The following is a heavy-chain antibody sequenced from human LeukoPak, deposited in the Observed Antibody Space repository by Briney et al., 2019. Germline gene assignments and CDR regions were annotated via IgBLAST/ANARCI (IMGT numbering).Heavy chain of an antibody. J-gene: IGHJ4*02. CDR1: GDSISSSSYY. Sequence: PSETLSLTCTVSGDSISSSSYYWGWIRQPPGKGLEWIGSIYYSGSTYYNPSLKSRVTISVDTSKNQFSLKLSSVTAADTAVYYCARQLYGGYYPNYFDYWGQGTLVTVSS. V-gene: IGHV4-39*01. CDR2: IYYSGST. D-gene: IGHD3-22*01. CDR3: ARQLYGGYYPNYFDY.